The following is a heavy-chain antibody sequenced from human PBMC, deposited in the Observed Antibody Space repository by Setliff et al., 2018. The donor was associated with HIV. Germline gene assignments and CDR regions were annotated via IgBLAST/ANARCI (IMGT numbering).Heavy chain of an antibody. Sequence: ASVKVSCKASGFTFTNYYIHWVRQAPGQGLEWMGLINPSGGKTSYAKKFQGRLTMTRDTSRSTVYMELSSLRSEDTAMYYCARGDFDFWGQGTLVTVSS. D-gene: IGHD2-21*01. J-gene: IGHJ4*02. CDR2: INPSGGKT. CDR1: GFTFTNYY. CDR3: ARGDFDF. V-gene: IGHV1-46*01.